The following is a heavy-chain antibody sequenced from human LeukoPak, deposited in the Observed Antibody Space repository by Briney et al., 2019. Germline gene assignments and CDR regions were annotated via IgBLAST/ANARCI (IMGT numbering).Heavy chain of an antibody. J-gene: IGHJ4*02. CDR1: GFTFSSHW. CDR3: ARGPSYGDRSYFLDY. CDR2: IKHGGSEK. Sequence: GGSLRLSCSASGFTFSSHWMSYVRQAPGKGLEWVADIKHGGSEKYYVDSVKGRFTISRDNGKNSLYLQMNSLRAEDTAVYYCARGPSYGDRSYFLDYWGQGTLVTVSS. V-gene: IGHV3-7*01. D-gene: IGHD4/OR15-4a*01.